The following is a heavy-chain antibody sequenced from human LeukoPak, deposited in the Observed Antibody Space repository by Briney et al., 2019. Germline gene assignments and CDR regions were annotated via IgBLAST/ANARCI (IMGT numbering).Heavy chain of an antibody. Sequence: PGGSLRLSCAASGFTFSSYSMNWVRQTPGKGLEWVSSISSSSSYIYYADSVKGRFTISRDNAKNSLYLQMNSLRAEDTAVYYCARSWRGYSSGYGYEDLDYWGQGTLVTVSS. J-gene: IGHJ4*02. CDR1: GFTFSSYS. CDR3: ARSWRGYSSGYGYEDLDY. D-gene: IGHD3-22*01. V-gene: IGHV3-21*01. CDR2: ISSSSSYI.